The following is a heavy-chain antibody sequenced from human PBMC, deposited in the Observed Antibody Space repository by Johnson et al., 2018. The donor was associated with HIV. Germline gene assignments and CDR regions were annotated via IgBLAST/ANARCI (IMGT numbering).Heavy chain of an antibody. Sequence: HVQLVESGGGVVQPGRSLRLSCAASHFSLSSYGMHWVRQAPGKGLEWVTGISFAGTKTYYGGSVRGRFTVSRDISKNTLYLQMNSLRPEDTAMYFCARDTDSSSWYTGPDAFDIWGQGTMVTVSS. D-gene: IGHD6-13*01. J-gene: IGHJ3*02. CDR2: ISFAGTKT. CDR3: ARDTDSSSWYTGPDAFDI. CDR1: HFSLSSYG. V-gene: IGHV3-30*03.